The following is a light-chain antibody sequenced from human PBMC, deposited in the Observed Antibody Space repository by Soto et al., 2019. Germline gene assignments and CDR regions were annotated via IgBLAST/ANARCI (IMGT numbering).Light chain of an antibody. CDR3: HQYNKWPRT. CDR1: QSISYN. Sequence: EIVMTQSPSTVSLSPLQRSTLSCRASQSISYNLAWFQQKPGQPPRPLIYGASSRATGIPARFSGSGSGTEFTLTMSSLQSEDFAVYYCHQYNKWPRTFGQGTKVDIK. V-gene: IGKV3-15*01. CDR2: GAS. J-gene: IGKJ1*01.